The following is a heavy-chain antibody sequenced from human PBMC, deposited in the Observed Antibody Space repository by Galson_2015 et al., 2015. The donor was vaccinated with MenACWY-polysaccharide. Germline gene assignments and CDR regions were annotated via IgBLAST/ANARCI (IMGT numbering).Heavy chain of an antibody. D-gene: IGHD3-10*01. J-gene: IGHJ4*02. CDR3: ARISEGSRSQYRALDY. Sequence: SLRLSCAAPGFTFSSFWMNWVRQAPGKGLEWVANIKEDGSEYYHVDSVKGRFTISRDNPKSSLYLQMNSLRVEDTAVYYCARISEGSRSQYRALDYWGQGTLVTVSS. CDR1: GFTFSSFW. CDR2: IKEDGSEY. V-gene: IGHV3-7*01.